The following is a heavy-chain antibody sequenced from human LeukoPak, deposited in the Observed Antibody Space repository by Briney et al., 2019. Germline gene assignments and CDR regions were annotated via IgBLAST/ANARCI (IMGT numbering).Heavy chain of an antibody. J-gene: IGHJ4*02. CDR3: ARQDYYDSSGYPFDY. D-gene: IGHD3-22*01. CDR1: GGSISSYY. V-gene: IGHV4-59*08. Sequence: SETLSLTCTVSGGSISSYYWSWIRQPPGKGLEWIGYICYSGSTNYNPSLKSRVTISVDTSKNQFSLKLSSVTAADTAVYYCARQDYYDSSGYPFDYWGQGTLVTVSS. CDR2: ICYSGST.